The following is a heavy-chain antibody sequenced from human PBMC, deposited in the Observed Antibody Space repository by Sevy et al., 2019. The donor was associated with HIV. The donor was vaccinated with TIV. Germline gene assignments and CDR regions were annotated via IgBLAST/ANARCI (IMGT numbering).Heavy chain of an antibody. CDR1: GFTFSSYW. Sequence: GGSLRLSCAASGFTFSSYWMSWVRQAPGKGLEWAANIKQDGSEKYYVDSVKGRFTISGDNAKNSLYLQMNSLRAEDTAVYYCARGSHSSGWYGHPAYYYYYGMDVWGQGTTVTVSS. CDR2: IKQDGSEK. V-gene: IGHV3-7*01. CDR3: ARGSHSSGWYGHPAYYYYYGMDV. J-gene: IGHJ6*02. D-gene: IGHD6-19*01.